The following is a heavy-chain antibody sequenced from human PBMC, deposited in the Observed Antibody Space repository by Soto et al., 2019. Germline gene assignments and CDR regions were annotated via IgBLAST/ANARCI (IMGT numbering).Heavy chain of an antibody. Sequence: QVQLVQSGAEVRKPGSSVKVSCKISGGTFTNYVISWLRQAPGQGLEWMGGLIPIFGAANLAQKVQGRVTITADESTSTVNVELSSLTSADTAVYYCARGRSSPDFDPWGQGTLVTVSS. D-gene: IGHD6-6*01. V-gene: IGHV1-69*01. CDR3: ARGRSSPDFDP. J-gene: IGHJ5*02. CDR2: LIPIFGAA. CDR1: GGTFTNYV.